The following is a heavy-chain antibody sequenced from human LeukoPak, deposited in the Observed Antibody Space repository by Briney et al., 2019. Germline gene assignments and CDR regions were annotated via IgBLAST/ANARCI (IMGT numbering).Heavy chain of an antibody. Sequence: GGSLRLSCAASGFTFSTYAMNWVRQAPGKGLEWVALISYDGSKNYYADSVKGRFTISRDNSKNTLYLQMNSLRAEDTAVYYCARHSTFFGVVIIKGRVRGPFDYWGQGTLVTVSS. CDR3: ARHSTFFGVVIIKGRVRGPFDY. J-gene: IGHJ4*02. CDR2: ISYDGSKN. D-gene: IGHD3-3*01. V-gene: IGHV3-30-3*01. CDR1: GFTFSTYA.